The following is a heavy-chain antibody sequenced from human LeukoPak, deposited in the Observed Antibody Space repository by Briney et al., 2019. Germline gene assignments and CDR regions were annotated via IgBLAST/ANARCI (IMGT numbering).Heavy chain of an antibody. D-gene: IGHD3-3*01. V-gene: IGHV3-23*01. Sequence: GGSLRPSCAASGFTFSDYAMTWARQAPGKGLEWVSAISGSGSNTYYADSAKGRFTISRDNTKNTLSLQMNSLRAEDTAVYYCARDFGRAFDYWGQGTLVTVSS. CDR1: GFTFSDYA. J-gene: IGHJ4*02. CDR2: ISGSGSNT. CDR3: ARDFGRAFDY.